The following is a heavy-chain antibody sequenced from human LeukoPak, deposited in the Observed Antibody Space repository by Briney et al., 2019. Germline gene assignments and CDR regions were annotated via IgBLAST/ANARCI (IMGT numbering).Heavy chain of an antibody. Sequence: PGGSLRLSCAASGFTVSSNYINWVRQAPGKGLEWVSVIYSGGNTYFADSVKGRFTISRDNSKNTLYLQMNSLRAEDTAVYYCARGGQWLQDAFDIWGQGTVVTVSS. CDR1: GFTVSSNY. J-gene: IGHJ3*02. CDR2: IYSGGNT. D-gene: IGHD6-19*01. CDR3: ARGGQWLQDAFDI. V-gene: IGHV3-53*01.